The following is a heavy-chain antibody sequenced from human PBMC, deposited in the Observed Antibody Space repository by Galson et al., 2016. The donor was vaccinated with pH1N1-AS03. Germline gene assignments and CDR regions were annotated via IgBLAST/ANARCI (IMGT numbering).Heavy chain of an antibody. CDR1: GFTFSSHS. CDR3: ARETIRAGEFDL. D-gene: IGHD1-26*01. Sequence: LRLSCAASGFTFSSHSMHWARQAPDEGLEWVAGISYHGNNKFYAHSVKGRFTISRDSLQDTLDLQMNSLSAEDSAVYFCARETIRAGEFDLWGRGTVVTVSS. CDR2: ISYHGNNK. V-gene: IGHV3-30-3*01. J-gene: IGHJ3*01.